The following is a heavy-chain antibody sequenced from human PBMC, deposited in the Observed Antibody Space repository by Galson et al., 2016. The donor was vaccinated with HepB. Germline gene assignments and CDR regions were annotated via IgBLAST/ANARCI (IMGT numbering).Heavy chain of an antibody. V-gene: IGHV4-31*03. CDR3: ARGYSYGGGIS. J-gene: IGHJ1*01. CDR2: IYYSGST. D-gene: IGHD5-18*01. CDR1: GGSISSADYY. Sequence: TLSLTCTVSGGSISSADYYWSWIRQHAGKGLEWIGYIYYSGSTYYNPSLKSRVTMSIDTSKNQFSLKMTSVTAADTAVYYCARGYSYGGGISWGRGTLVTVSS.